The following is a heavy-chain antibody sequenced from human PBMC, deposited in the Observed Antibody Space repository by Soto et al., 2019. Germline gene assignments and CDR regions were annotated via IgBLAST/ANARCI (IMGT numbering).Heavy chain of an antibody. J-gene: IGHJ6*02. CDR2: IYYSGST. CDR3: ATSVPLDYYYGMDV. Sequence: QVQLQESGPGLVKPSQTLSLTCTVSGGSISSGGYYWSWIRQHPGKGLEWIGYIYYSGSTYYNPSRKSRVTISVDTSKNQFSLKLSSVTAADTAVYYCATSVPLDYYYGMDVWGQGTTVTVSS. CDR1: GGSISSGGYY. V-gene: IGHV4-31*03.